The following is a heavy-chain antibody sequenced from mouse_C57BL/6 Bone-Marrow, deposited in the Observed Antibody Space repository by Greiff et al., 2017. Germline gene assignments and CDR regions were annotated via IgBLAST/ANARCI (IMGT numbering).Heavy chain of an antibody. D-gene: IGHD2-4*01. Sequence: EVKLMESGGGLVKPGGSLKLSCAASGFTFSDYGMHWVRQAPEKGLEWVAYISSGSSTIYYADTVKGRFTISRDNAKNTLFLQMTSLRSEDTAMYYCARGDYDAAWFAYCGQGTLVTVSA. V-gene: IGHV5-17*01. CDR3: ARGDYDAAWFAY. CDR2: ISSGSSTI. J-gene: IGHJ3*01. CDR1: GFTFSDYG.